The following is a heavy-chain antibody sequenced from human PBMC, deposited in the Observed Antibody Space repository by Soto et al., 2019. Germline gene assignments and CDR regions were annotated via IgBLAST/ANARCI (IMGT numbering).Heavy chain of an antibody. J-gene: IGHJ6*02. CDR1: GGSFIGYY. D-gene: IGHD5-12*01. V-gene: IGHV4-34*01. Sequence: SETLSLTCAVYGGSFIGYYCSCVRHPPLKGLEWIGEINHSGSTNYNPSLKSRVTISVDTSKNQFSLKLSSVTAADTAVYYCARGQRWLQSDYYYGMDVWGQGTTVTVSS. CDR3: ARGQRWLQSDYYYGMDV. CDR2: INHSGST.